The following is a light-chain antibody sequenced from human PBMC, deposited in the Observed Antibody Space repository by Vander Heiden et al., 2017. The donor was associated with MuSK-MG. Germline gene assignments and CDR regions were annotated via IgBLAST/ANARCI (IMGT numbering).Light chain of an antibody. V-gene: IGKV3-20*01. CDR1: QSVSSSY. Sequence: EIVLTQSPGTLSLSPGERATLSCRASQSVSSSYLAWYQQKPGQAPRLLIYGASSRATGIPDRFSGSGSGTDFTLTISRREPEDFAVYYCQQDGSSPPFTFGQGTRLEIK. J-gene: IGKJ5*01. CDR2: GAS. CDR3: QQDGSSPPFT.